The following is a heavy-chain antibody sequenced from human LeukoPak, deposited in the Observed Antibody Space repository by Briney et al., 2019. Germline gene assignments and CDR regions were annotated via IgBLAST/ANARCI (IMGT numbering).Heavy chain of an antibody. Sequence: PSETLSLTCTVSGGSISSSSYYWGWLRQPPGKGLEWIGSIYSSGSTYYNPSLKSRVTISVDTSKIQFSLKLSAVTAADTAVYYCARHRTPHQGIMDVWGKGTTVTVSS. CDR2: IYSSGST. CDR1: GGSISSSSYY. J-gene: IGHJ6*03. CDR3: ARHRTPHQGIMDV. V-gene: IGHV4-39*01. D-gene: IGHD6-13*01.